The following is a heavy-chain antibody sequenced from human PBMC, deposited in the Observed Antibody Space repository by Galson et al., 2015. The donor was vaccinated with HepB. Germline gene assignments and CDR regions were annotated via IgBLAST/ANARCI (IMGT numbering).Heavy chain of an antibody. D-gene: IGHD2-8*01. Sequence: SLRLSCAASGFTFSSYAMHWVRQAPGKGLEWVAVISYDGSNKYYADSVKGRFTISRDNSKNTLYLQMNSLRAEDTAVYYCARARRVSYNWFDPWGQGTLVTVSS. V-gene: IGHV3-30-3*01. CDR1: GFTFSSYA. CDR3: ARARRVSYNWFDP. CDR2: ISYDGSNK. J-gene: IGHJ5*02.